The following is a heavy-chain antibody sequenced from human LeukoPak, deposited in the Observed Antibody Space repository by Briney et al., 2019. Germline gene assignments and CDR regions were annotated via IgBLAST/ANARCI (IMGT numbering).Heavy chain of an antibody. V-gene: IGHV1-18*01. J-gene: IGHJ3*01. Sequence: ASVKVSCKASGYTFTSYGISWVRQAPRQGLEWMGWISACNGNTNYAQKLQGRVTMTTDTSTSTAYVELRSLRSDDTAVYYCASHRAIYGSGARGAFDFWGQGTMVTVSS. CDR3: ASHRAIYGSGARGAFDF. D-gene: IGHD3-10*01. CDR2: ISACNGNT. CDR1: GYTFTSYG.